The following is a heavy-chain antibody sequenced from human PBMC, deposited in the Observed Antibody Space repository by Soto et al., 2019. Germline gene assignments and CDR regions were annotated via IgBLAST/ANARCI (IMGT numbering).Heavy chain of an antibody. Sequence: ASVKVSCKASGGTFSSYAISWVRQAPGQGLEWMGGTIPIFGTANYAQKFQGRVTITADESTSTAYMELSSLRSEDTAVYYCARDHQPSGYSYGYYYYYGMDVWGQGTTVTVSS. D-gene: IGHD5-18*01. CDR2: TIPIFGTA. CDR3: ARDHQPSGYSYGYYYYYGMDV. J-gene: IGHJ6*02. CDR1: GGTFSSYA. V-gene: IGHV1-69*13.